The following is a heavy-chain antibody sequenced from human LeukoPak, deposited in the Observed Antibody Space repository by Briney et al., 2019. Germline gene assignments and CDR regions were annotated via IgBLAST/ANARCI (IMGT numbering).Heavy chain of an antibody. CDR2: INGDGSST. D-gene: IGHD4-17*01. Sequence: QXGGSLRLSCAASGFTFSSFWMHWVRHAPGKGLVWVSRINGDGSSTNYADFVEGRFSISRDNAQNTLYLQMHSLRAEDTALYYCAREPHSDYSDHTDSFDIWGQGTMVSVSS. J-gene: IGHJ3*02. CDR1: GFTFSSFW. CDR3: AREPHSDYSDHTDSFDI. V-gene: IGHV3-74*01.